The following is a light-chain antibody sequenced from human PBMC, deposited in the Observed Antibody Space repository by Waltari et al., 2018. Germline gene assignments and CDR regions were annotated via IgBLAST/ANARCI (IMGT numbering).Light chain of an antibody. CDR1: SSDVGGYNY. J-gene: IGLJ2*01. CDR2: DVS. V-gene: IGLV2-14*01. Sequence: QSALTQPASVSGSPGQSITISCTGTSSDVGGYNYVSWYQQHPGKAPKLMIYDVSNRPSGVSTRFSGSSSGNTASLTISGLQAEDEADYYCSSYTSSSTLGFGGGTKLTVL. CDR3: SSYTSSSTLG.